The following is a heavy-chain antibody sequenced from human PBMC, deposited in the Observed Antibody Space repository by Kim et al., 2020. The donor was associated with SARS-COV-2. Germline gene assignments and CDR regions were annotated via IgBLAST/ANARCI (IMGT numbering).Heavy chain of an antibody. V-gene: IGHV3-11*06. J-gene: IGHJ5*02. D-gene: IGHD2-15*01. CDR3: ARGAYCSGGSCHLSWFDP. Sequence: KDRFTISRDNAKNSLYLQMNSLRAEDTAVYYCARGAYCSGGSCHLSWFDPWGQGTLVTVSS.